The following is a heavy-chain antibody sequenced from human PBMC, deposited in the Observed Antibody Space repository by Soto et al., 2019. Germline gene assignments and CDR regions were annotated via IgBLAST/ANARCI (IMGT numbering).Heavy chain of an antibody. CDR1: CGSVSSGTYY. V-gene: IGHV4-61*01. J-gene: IGHJ4*02. Sequence: SETLSLTCTVPCGSVSSGTYYWNWSRQPPGKGLEWIGYIYYSGSTNYNPPLKSRVTISVDTSKNQFSLKLSSVTAADTAVYYCARQKGKYYFDYWGQGTLVTVSS. CDR2: IYYSGST. CDR3: ARQKGKYYFDY.